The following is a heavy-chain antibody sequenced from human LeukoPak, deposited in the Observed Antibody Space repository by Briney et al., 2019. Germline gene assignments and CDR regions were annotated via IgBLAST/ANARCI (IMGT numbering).Heavy chain of an antibody. CDR1: GYTFTSYY. J-gene: IGHJ6*02. D-gene: IGHD1-26*01. CDR2: INPSGGST. Sequence: GASVNVSCKASGYTFTSYYMHWVRQAPGQGLEWMGIINPSGGSTSYAQKFQGRVTMTRDTSTSTVYMELSSLRSEDTAVYYCARGGPGELAPFYYYGMDVWGQGTTVTVSS. V-gene: IGHV1-46*01. CDR3: ARGGPGELAPFYYYGMDV.